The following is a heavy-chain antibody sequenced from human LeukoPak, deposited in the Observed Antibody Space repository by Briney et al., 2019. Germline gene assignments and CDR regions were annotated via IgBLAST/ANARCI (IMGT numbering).Heavy chain of an antibody. V-gene: IGHV4-59*01. D-gene: IGHD3-3*01. Sequence: SETLSLTCTGSGGSISSYYWSWIRQPPGKGLEWIGYIYYSGSTNYNPSLKSRVTISVETSKNQFSLKLSSVTAADTAVYYCARGYDFWSGYYTPHYYYYYMDVWGKGTTVTVSS. CDR2: IYYSGST. J-gene: IGHJ6*03. CDR1: GGSISSYY. CDR3: ARGYDFWSGYYTPHYYYYYMDV.